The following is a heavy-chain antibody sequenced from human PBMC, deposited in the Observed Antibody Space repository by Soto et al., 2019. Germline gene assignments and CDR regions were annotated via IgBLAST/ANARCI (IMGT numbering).Heavy chain of an antibody. J-gene: IGHJ6*02. Sequence: SETLSLTCTVSGDSISSYYWSWIRQPPGKGLEWIGYIYYSGSTNYNPSLKSRVTISVDTSKNQFSLKLRSVTAADTAVYYCARDSEDASNYYGMDVWGQGTTVTVSS. D-gene: IGHD6-6*01. CDR1: GDSISSYY. CDR3: ARDSEDASNYYGMDV. V-gene: IGHV4-59*01. CDR2: IYYSGST.